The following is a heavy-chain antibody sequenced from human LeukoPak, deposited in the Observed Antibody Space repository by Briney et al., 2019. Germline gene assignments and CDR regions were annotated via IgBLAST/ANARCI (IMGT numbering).Heavy chain of an antibody. Sequence: SETLSLTCTVSGGSISSSSYYWGWIRQPPGKGLEWIGSVYYSGNTYYNPSLKSRVTISVDTSKNQFSLKLSSVTAADTAVYYCARNYYDSSGYAQGAFDIWGQGTMVTVSS. D-gene: IGHD3-22*01. J-gene: IGHJ3*02. CDR3: ARNYYDSSGYAQGAFDI. V-gene: IGHV4-39*07. CDR1: GGSISSSSYY. CDR2: VYYSGNT.